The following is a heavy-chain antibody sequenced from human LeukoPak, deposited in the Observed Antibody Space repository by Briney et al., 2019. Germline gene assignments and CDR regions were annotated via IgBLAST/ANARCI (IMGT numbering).Heavy chain of an antibody. V-gene: IGHV3-15*07. CDR3: TTGPHYDFWSGYYTHYYFDY. CDR1: VFTFSNAW. D-gene: IGHD3-3*01. J-gene: IGHJ4*02. Sequence: GGSLRLSCAASVFTFSNAWMNWVRQAPGKGLEWVGRIKSKTDGGTTDYAAPVKGRFTISRDDSKNTLYLQMNSLKTEGTAVYFCTTGPHYDFWSGYYTHYYFDYWGQGTLVTVSS. CDR2: IKSKTDGGTT.